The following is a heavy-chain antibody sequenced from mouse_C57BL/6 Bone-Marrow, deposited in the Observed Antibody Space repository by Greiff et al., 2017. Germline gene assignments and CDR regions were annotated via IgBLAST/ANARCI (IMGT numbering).Heavy chain of an antibody. V-gene: IGHV1-31*01. CDR2: IYPYTGVS. J-gene: IGHJ4*01. CDR3: ARTYYSNPFYAMDY. CDR1: GYSFTGYY. D-gene: IGHD2-5*01. Sequence: VQLQQSGPELVKPGASVKISCKASGYSFTGYYMHWVKQSHGNILDWIGYIYPYTGVSSYNQNFKGKATLNVDKSSSTAYMELRSLTSEDSAVYYCARTYYSNPFYAMDYWGQGTSVTVSS.